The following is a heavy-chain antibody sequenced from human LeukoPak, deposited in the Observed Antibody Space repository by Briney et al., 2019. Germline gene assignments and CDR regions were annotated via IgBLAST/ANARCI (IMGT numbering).Heavy chain of an antibody. CDR1: GFTFSSYG. CDR3: ARVTIFGVGDSDY. V-gene: IGHV3-30*02. J-gene: IGHJ4*02. CDR2: IRYDGSNK. D-gene: IGHD3-3*01. Sequence: PGGSLRLSCAASGFTFSSYGMHWVRQAPGKGLEWVAFIRYDGSNKYYADSVKGRFTISRDNSKNTLYLQMNSLRAEATAVYYCARVTIFGVGDSDYWGQGTLVTVSS.